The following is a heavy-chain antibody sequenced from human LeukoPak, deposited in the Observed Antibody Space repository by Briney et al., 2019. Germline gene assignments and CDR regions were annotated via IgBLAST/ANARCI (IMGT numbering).Heavy chain of an antibody. CDR1: RFTFSSYD. CDR2: ISGSGGST. J-gene: IGHJ5*02. D-gene: IGHD3-22*01. Sequence: GGSLRLSCAASRFTFSSYDMSWVRQAPGKGLEWVSAISGSGGSTYYAGSVKGRFTISRDNSKNTLYLQMNSLRAEDTAVYYCAKDLGNYYASSDPGWFDPWGQGTLVTVSS. V-gene: IGHV3-23*01. CDR3: AKDLGNYYASSDPGWFDP.